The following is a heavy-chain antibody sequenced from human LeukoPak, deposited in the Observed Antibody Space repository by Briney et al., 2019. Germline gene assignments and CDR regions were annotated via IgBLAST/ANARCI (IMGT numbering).Heavy chain of an antibody. CDR1: VYTFTSFA. Sequence: ASVKVSCKASVYTFTSFAMHWVRQAPGQRLEWMGWINPGNGNTKYSQKFQGRVTITRNTSASTAFMELSSLRSEDTAVYYCARDRGWELRHFDYWGQGTLVTVSS. CDR2: INPGNGNT. D-gene: IGHD1-26*01. J-gene: IGHJ4*02. CDR3: ARDRGWELRHFDY. V-gene: IGHV1-3*01.